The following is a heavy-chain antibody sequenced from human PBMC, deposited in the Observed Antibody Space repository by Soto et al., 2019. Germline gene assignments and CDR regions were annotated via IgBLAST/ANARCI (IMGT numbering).Heavy chain of an antibody. CDR2: IIPIFGTA. J-gene: IGHJ6*02. CDR1: GGTFSSYA. Sequence: QVQLVQSGAEEKKPGSSVKVSCKASGGTFSSYAMSWVRQAPGQGLEWMGVIIPIFGTANYAQRFQGRVTITADVSTNTAYMELTSLRSEDTAVYYCAREEGYDNFYGMDVWGQGTTVTVSS. CDR3: AREEGYDNFYGMDV. V-gene: IGHV1-69*01.